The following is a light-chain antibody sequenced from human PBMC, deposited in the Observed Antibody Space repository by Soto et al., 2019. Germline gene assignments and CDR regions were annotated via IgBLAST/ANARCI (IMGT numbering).Light chain of an antibody. CDR3: QQYNSYPWT. CDR1: QSVSSW. Sequence: DIQMTQSPSTLSASVGDRVSITCRASQSVSSWLAWYQHKPGKAPKLLIYKASTLESGVPSRFSGSGSGTEFTLTITSLQPDDFATYYCQQYNSYPWTFGQGTKVEI. J-gene: IGKJ1*01. V-gene: IGKV1-5*03. CDR2: KAS.